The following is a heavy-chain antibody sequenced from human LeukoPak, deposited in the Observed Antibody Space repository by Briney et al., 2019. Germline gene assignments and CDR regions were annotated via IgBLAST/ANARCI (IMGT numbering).Heavy chain of an antibody. Sequence: GESLKISCKGSGYSFTSYWIGWVRQMPGKGLEWMGIIYPGDSDTRYSPSFQGQVTISADKSISTAYLQWSSLKASDTAMYYGARHSGYCSGGSCYSADYWGQGTLVTVSS. CDR1: GYSFTSYW. CDR2: IYPGDSDT. CDR3: ARHSGYCSGGSCYSADY. D-gene: IGHD2-15*01. J-gene: IGHJ4*02. V-gene: IGHV5-51*01.